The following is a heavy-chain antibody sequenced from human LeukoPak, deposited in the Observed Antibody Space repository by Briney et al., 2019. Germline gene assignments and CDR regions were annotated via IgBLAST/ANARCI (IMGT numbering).Heavy chain of an antibody. CDR2: ISGSDEST. D-gene: IGHD6-13*01. CDR3: AKGTSSSWYMVANWFDP. Sequence: GGSLRLSCAASGFPFSNYAMSWVRHAPGRGGVGVSAISGSDESTYYADSVKGRFTISRDNSKNTLYLQMNSLRAEDTAVYYCAKGTSSSWYMVANWFDPWGQGTLVTVSS. CDR1: GFPFSNYA. J-gene: IGHJ5*02. V-gene: IGHV3-23*01.